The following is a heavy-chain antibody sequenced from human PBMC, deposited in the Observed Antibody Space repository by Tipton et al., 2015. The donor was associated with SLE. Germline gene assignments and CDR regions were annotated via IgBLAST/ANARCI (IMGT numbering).Heavy chain of an antibody. V-gene: IGHV3-9*01. CDR3: ARDQFYRRELRIPSYNY. J-gene: IGHJ4*02. Sequence: SLRLSCAASGFTFDDFAMHWVRQAPGKGLEWVSGISWDSRSIGYADSVKGRFTISRDNAKNSLYLQMNSLRVEDTAVYYCARDQFYRRELRIPSYNYWGQGTQVTVSS. CDR2: ISWDSRSI. CDR1: GFTFDDFA. D-gene: IGHD1-26*01.